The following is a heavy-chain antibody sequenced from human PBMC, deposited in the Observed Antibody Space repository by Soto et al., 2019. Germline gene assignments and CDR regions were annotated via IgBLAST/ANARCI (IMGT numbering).Heavy chain of an antibody. J-gene: IGHJ6*03. V-gene: IGHV3-33*01. CDR2: IWYDGGRD. CDR3: ARGTSHFYYYMDV. Sequence: QVQLVECGGGVVQPGTSLRLSCTASGFKFSYYGMHWVRQGPGKGLEWVAVIWYDGGRDYYSDSVEGRFTISRDNFKNTVYLEMNSLRVEDTAVYYCARGTSHFYYYMDVWGEGTTVTVSS. D-gene: IGHD3-16*01. CDR1: GFKFSYYG.